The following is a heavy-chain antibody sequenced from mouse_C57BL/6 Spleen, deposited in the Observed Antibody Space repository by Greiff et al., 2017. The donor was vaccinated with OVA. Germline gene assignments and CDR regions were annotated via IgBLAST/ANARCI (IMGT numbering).Heavy chain of an antibody. CDR1: GFSLSTSGMG. D-gene: IGHD1-1*01. CDR3: ARALITTVVATGFDV. CDR2: IYWDDDK. J-gene: IGHJ1*03. Sequence: QVTLKVSGPGILQSSQTLSLTCSFSGFSLSTSGMGVSWIRQPSGKGLEWLAHIYWDDDKRYNPSLKSRLTISKDTSRNQVFLNITSVDTADTATYYCARALITTVVATGFDVWGTGTTVTVSS. V-gene: IGHV8-12*01.